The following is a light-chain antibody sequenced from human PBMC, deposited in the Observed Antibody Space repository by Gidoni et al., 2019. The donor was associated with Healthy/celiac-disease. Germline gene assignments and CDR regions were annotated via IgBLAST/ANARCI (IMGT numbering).Light chain of an antibody. J-gene: IGKJ4*01. CDR1: QRISSY. Sequence: DIQMTQSPSSLSASVGDRVTITCRASQRISSYLNWYQQKPGKAPKLLIYAASSLQSGVPSRFSGSGSGTDFTLTISSLQPEDFATYYCQQSYSTLGLTFGGXTKVEIK. CDR2: AAS. CDR3: QQSYSTLGLT. V-gene: IGKV1-39*01.